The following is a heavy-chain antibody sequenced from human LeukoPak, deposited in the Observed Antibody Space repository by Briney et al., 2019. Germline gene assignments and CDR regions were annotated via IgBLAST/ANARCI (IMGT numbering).Heavy chain of an antibody. J-gene: IGHJ4*02. CDR1: GFTLSSHW. CDR3: ASDTVDTAVGIDY. V-gene: IGHV3-74*01. CDR2: MNSDGSST. Sequence: GGSLRLSCVASGFTLSSHWMHWVRQAPGKGLVWVSRMNSDGSSTSYADSVKGRFTISRDNTKNTLYLQMNSLRVEDTTVYHCASDTVDTAVGIDYWGQGTLVTVSS. D-gene: IGHD5-18*01.